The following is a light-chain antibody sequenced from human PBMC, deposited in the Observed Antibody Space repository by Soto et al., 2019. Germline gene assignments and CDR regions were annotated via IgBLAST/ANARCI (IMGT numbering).Light chain of an antibody. CDR1: QSVSTY. CDR2: DAS. V-gene: IGKV3-11*01. CDR3: QQRSNWPPIT. J-gene: IGKJ5*01. Sequence: IVLTQSPATLSLSPWERAILSCRASQSVSTYLTWYQQKPGQAPRLLIYDASSRATGIPTRFSGSGSGTDFSLTISSLEPEDSAIYYCQQRSNWPPITFGQGTRLEIK.